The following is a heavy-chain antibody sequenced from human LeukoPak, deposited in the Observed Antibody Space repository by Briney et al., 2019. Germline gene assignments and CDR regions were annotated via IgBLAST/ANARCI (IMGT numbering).Heavy chain of an antibody. Sequence: ASVKVSCKASGYTYTSYGISWVRQAPGQGLEWMGRISGYIGNTNYAQKLQGRVTMTTDTSTSTAYMELRSLRSDDTAVYYCARRGILTGFDYWGQGTLVTVSS. CDR3: ARRGILTGFDY. CDR2: ISGYIGNT. J-gene: IGHJ4*02. D-gene: IGHD3-9*01. CDR1: GYTYTSYG. V-gene: IGHV1-18*01.